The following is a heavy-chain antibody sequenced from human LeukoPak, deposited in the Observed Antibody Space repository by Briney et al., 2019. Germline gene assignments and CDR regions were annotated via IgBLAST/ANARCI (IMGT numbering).Heavy chain of an antibody. Sequence: GGSLRLSCAASGFTFSSHAMSWVRQAPGKGLEWVSMITSGSGTTYYADSVKGRFIIVRDIFKNALFLQMSSLRAEDTAVYYCAKGGVPGTHYFDYWGQGTLVTVSS. CDR2: ITSGSGTT. D-gene: IGHD6-19*01. J-gene: IGHJ4*02. V-gene: IGHV3-23*01. CDR1: GFTFSSHA. CDR3: AKGGVPGTHYFDY.